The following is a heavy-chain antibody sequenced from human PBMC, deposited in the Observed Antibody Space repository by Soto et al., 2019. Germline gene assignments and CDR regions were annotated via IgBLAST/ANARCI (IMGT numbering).Heavy chain of an antibody. Sequence: HHCGSMRLSCAAAGFPCRTYWMTWVRQAPGKGLEWVANIKQDGSEKYYVDSVKGRFTISRDNAKDSLFLQMDSLRAEDSALYYCATASPLMRFGDLLSRLYLDYWGQGALVTVSS. CDR3: ATASPLMRFGDLLSRLYLDY. CDR1: GFPCRTYW. CDR2: IKQDGSEK. D-gene: IGHD3-10*01. V-gene: IGHV3-7*03. J-gene: IGHJ4*02.